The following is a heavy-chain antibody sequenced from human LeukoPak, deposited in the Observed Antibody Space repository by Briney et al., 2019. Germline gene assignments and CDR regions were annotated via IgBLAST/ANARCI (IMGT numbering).Heavy chain of an antibody. CDR1: GDSFSSNTAA. Sequence: SQTLSLTCAISGDSFSSNTAAWNWIRQSPSIGREWLGRTYDRSKWYYDYAVAVKSRISSNSDTSKNQFSLQLSSVTPEDPAVYYCARVPVGGSTTFDSWGQGTLVTVSS. CDR3: ARVPVGGSTTFDS. J-gene: IGHJ4*02. CDR2: TYDRSKWYY. D-gene: IGHD1-26*01. V-gene: IGHV6-1*01.